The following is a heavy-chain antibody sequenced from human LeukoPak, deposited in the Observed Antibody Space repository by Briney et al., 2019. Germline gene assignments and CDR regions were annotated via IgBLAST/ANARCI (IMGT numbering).Heavy chain of an antibody. Sequence: GGSLRLSCAASGFTFSSYGMHWVRQAPGKGLEWVAFIRYDGSNKYYADSVKGRFTISRDNSKNTLYLQMNSLRAEDTAVYYCAKDYGPMIVVVITYIDYWGQGTLVTVSS. V-gene: IGHV3-30*02. CDR1: GFTFSSYG. D-gene: IGHD3-22*01. CDR3: AKDYGPMIVVVITYIDY. CDR2: IRYDGSNK. J-gene: IGHJ4*02.